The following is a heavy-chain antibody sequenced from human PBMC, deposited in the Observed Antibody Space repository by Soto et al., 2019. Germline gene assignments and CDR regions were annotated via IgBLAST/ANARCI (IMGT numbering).Heavy chain of an antibody. Sequence: ESGGGLVQPGGSLRLSCAASGFGFSNYEMNWVRQAPGKGLEWVSYITSSGGATMYADSVKGRFTISRGNAKDSLYLQMNSLRVEDTAVYYCARGDCKTSCYIGFWGQGALVTVSS. CDR1: GFGFSNYE. J-gene: IGHJ4*02. V-gene: IGHV3-48*03. CDR2: ITSSGGAT. CDR3: ARGDCKTSCYIGF. D-gene: IGHD2-2*02.